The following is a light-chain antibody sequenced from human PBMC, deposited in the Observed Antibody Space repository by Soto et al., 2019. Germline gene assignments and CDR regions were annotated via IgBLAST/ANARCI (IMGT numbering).Light chain of an antibody. CDR3: QQSYSTPFT. CDR2: GAF. Sequence: EIVLTQSPGTLSLSPGERATLSCRASQSVSSSFLAWYQQKPGQAPRLLTYGAFNRATGIPDRFSGSGSGTDFTLTISRLEPEDFATYYCQQSYSTPFTFGGGTKVEIK. J-gene: IGKJ4*01. V-gene: IGKV3-20*01. CDR1: QSVSSSF.